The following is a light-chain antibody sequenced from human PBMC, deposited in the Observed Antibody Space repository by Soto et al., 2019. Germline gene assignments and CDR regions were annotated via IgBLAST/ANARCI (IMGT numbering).Light chain of an antibody. CDR2: WAS. J-gene: IGKJ3*01. CDR3: QQLNSYPFT. CDR1: PSVLSSSNNKNY. Sequence: DFVMTQTPDSLAVSLGERATINCKSSPSVLSSSNNKNYLAWYQQKPGQPPKLLIYWASTRDSGVPDRFSGSRSGTDFTLTISSLQAEDVAVYYCQQLNSYPFTFGPGTKVDIK. V-gene: IGKV4-1*01.